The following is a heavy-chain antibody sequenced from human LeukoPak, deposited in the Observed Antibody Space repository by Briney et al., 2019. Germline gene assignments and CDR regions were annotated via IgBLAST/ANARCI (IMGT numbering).Heavy chain of an antibody. CDR3: TKRVKYGGTWDHFAD. CDR2: VAADGGNT. V-gene: IGHV3-23*01. J-gene: IGHJ4*02. D-gene: IGHD1-26*01. CDR1: GFTFDNYG. Sequence: GGSLRLSCAASGFTFDNYGMSWVRQAPGKGLEWVSTVAADGGNTYYADSVKGRFTISRDNSKSTLILQMTSLRFEDTALYYCTKRVKYGGTWDHFADWGQGTLVTVSS.